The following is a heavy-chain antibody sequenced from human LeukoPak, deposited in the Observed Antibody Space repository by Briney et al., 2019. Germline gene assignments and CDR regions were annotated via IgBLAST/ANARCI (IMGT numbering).Heavy chain of an antibody. CDR1: GFTFSSYA. CDR2: INDTGSGT. D-gene: IGHD6-19*01. Sequence: WGSLTLSCAASGFTFSSYAMSWVRQAPGRGLEGVGFINDTGSGTYYPDSVRGRFTISRDNSQNTLYLQMNSLRVEDKAVYYCANAPSKAVAGCDCWGQRSLVTASS. CDR3: ANAPSKAVAGCDC. V-gene: IGHV3-23*01. J-gene: IGHJ4*02.